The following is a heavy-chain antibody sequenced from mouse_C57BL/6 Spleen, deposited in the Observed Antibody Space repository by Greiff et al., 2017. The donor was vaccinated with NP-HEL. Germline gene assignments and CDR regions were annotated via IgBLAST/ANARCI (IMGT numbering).Heavy chain of an antibody. D-gene: IGHD2-3*01. CDR2: IHPYSGST. V-gene: IGHV1-64*01. J-gene: IGHJ3*01. Sequence: VQLQQPGAELVKPWASVQLSCKASGYTFTSYWMHWVKQSPGQGLAWIGLIHPYSGSTNYNEKFKSKATMTVDKSSSTAYMQLSSLTSADSAVYYCARDGYSAWFAYWGQGTLVTVSA. CDR1: GYTFTSYW. CDR3: ARDGYSAWFAY.